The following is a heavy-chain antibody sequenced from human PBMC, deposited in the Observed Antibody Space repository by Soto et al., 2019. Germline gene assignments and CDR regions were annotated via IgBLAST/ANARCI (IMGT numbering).Heavy chain of an antibody. CDR2: IYYSGST. CDR3: ARGSGHDYYYYGMDV. V-gene: IGHV4-31*03. CDR1: GGSISSGGYY. D-gene: IGHD1-26*01. J-gene: IGHJ6*02. Sequence: SETLSLTCTVSGGSISSGGYYWSWIRQHPGKGLEWIGYIYYSGSTYYNPSLKSRVTISVDTSKNQFSLKLSSVTAADTAVYYCARGSGHDYYYYGMDVWGQGTTVT.